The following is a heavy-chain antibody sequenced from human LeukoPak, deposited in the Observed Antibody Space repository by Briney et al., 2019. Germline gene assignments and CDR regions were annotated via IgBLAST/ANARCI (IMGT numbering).Heavy chain of an antibody. CDR1: GGSISSSNW. V-gene: IGHV4-4*02. CDR3: ARGGYDSSGYYCLFDY. Sequence: SETLSLTCAVSGGSISSSNWWSWVRQPPGKGLEWIGEIYHSGSTNYNPSLKSRVTISVDKSKNQFSLKLSSVTAADTAVYYCARGGYDSSGYYCLFDYWGQGTLVTVSS. D-gene: IGHD3-22*01. CDR2: IYHSGST. J-gene: IGHJ4*02.